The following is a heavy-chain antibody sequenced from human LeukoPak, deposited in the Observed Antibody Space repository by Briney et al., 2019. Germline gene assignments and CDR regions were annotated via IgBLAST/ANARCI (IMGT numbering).Heavy chain of an antibody. D-gene: IGHD3-10*01. Sequence: ASVKVSCKASGYPFTSYATSWVRQAPGQGLEWMGWISAYNGNTKYAQKIPGRVTMPTAKSTRTAHMELRRTRCDDTAVYYCTRWRISMVREAVYGFDAWCQGTLVTVSS. J-gene: IGHJ5*02. CDR2: ISAYNGNT. CDR3: TRWRISMVREAVYGFDA. CDR1: GYPFTSYA. V-gene: IGHV1-18*01.